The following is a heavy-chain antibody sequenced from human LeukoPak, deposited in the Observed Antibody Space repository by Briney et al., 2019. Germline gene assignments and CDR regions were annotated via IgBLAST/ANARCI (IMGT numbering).Heavy chain of an antibody. V-gene: IGHV4-59*01. Sequence: SETLSLTCTVSGVSMSIYYWSWIRQPPGKGLEWIGYISYSGSTNYNPSLKSRVTIAIDMSKKQFSLKLSSVTAADTAVYYCASSRPYYDILTGQSDDAFDIWGQGTRVTVSS. D-gene: IGHD3-9*01. CDR1: GVSMSIYY. CDR3: ASSRPYYDILTGQSDDAFDI. CDR2: ISYSGST. J-gene: IGHJ3*02.